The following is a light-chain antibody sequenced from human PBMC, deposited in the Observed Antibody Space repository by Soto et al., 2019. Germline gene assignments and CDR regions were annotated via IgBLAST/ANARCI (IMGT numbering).Light chain of an antibody. CDR3: QQLNSYPRT. CDR1: QGISSY. V-gene: IGKV1-9*01. Sequence: IQLTQFPSSLSASVGDRVTITCRASQGISSYLAWYQQKPGKAPKLLIYAASTLQSGVPSRFSGSGSGTEFTLTISSLHPEEFATYYCQQLNSYPRTFCQGTKLEIK. CDR2: AAS. J-gene: IGKJ2*01.